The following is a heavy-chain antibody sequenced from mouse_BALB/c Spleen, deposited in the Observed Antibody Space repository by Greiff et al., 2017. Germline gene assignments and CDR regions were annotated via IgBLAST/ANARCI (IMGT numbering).Heavy chain of an antibody. CDR3: ARSGAKFGTRYYAMDY. D-gene: IGHD3-1*01. CDR2: ISGGGSNT. Sequence: EVQLVESGGGLVKPGGSLKLSCAASGFTFSSYGMHWVRQTPEKGLEWVAYISGGGSNTYYPDTVKGRFTISRDNSKNTLYLQMTSLRSEDTAMYYCARSGAKFGTRYYAMDYWGQGTSVTVSS. V-gene: IGHV5-12-1*01. CDR1: GFTFSSYG. J-gene: IGHJ4*01.